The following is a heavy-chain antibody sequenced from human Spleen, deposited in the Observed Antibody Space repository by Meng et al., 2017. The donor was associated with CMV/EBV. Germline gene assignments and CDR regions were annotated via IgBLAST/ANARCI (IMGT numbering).Heavy chain of an antibody. CDR3: PRTSSIIPLGY. CDR2: ISSSSTYI. Sequence: SCAASVFTFSSYSMTWVRHAPGKGLEWVSSISSSSTYIYYADSVKGRFTISRDNAKNSLYLQMNSLRAEDTAVYYCPRTSSIIPLGYWGQGTLVTVSS. CDR1: VFTFSSYS. V-gene: IGHV3-21*01. J-gene: IGHJ4*02. D-gene: IGHD2-2*01.